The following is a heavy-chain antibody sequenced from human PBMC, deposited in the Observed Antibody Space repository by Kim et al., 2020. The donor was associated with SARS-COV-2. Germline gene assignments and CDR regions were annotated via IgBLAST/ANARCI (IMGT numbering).Heavy chain of an antibody. V-gene: IGHV3-30*18. J-gene: IGHJ6*02. CDR2: ISYDGSNK. CDR3: AKSQGCSGGSCSHGMDV. CDR1: GFTFSSYG. D-gene: IGHD2-15*01. Sequence: GGSLRLSCAASGFTFSSYGMHWVRQAPGKGLEWVAVISYDGSNKYYADSVKGRFTISRDNSKNTLYLQMNSLRAEDTAVYYCAKSQGCSGGSCSHGMDVWGQGTTVTVSS.